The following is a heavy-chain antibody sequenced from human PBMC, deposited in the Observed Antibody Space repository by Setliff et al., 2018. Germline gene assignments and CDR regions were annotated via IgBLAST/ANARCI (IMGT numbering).Heavy chain of an antibody. J-gene: IGHJ4*02. CDR2: IKQDGSEE. CDR1: GFTFNKHW. V-gene: IGHV3-7*03. CDR3: TTRCHNPGDGYMAVFDF. D-gene: IGHD2-21*01. Sequence: PGGSLRLSCTASGFTFNKHWMAWVRQAPGKGLEWVANIKQDGSEEYYVDSVRGRFTISRDNAHNSLYLQMNNLRVEDTAVYYCTTRCHNPGDGYMAVFDFWGQGSLVTVSS.